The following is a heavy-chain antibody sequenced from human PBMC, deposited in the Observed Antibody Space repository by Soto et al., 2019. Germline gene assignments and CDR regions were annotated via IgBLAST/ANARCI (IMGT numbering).Heavy chain of an antibody. J-gene: IGHJ4*02. CDR2: ISVSGGTT. V-gene: IGHV3-23*01. CDR1: GFTFSSYA. Sequence: LRLSCAASGFTFSSYAMTWVRQAPGKGLEWVSDISVSGGTTYYADSVRGQFTISRDNSKNTLYLQMNILRAEDTAVYYCAKSAGSGTYRPDYWGQGTLVTVSS. CDR3: AKSAGSGTYRPDY. D-gene: IGHD3-10*01.